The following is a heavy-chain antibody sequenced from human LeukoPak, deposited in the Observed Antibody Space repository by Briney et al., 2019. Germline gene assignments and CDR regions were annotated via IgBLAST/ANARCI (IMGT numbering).Heavy chain of an antibody. CDR1: GGSFSGYY. D-gene: IGHD1-26*01. Sequence: SETLSLTCAVYGGSFSGYYWSWIRQPPGKGLEWIGEINHSGSTNYNPSLKSRVTISVDKSKNQFSLKLSSVTAADTAVYYCASMRGSYYEDRYFDYWGQGTLVTVSS. CDR2: INHSGST. CDR3: ASMRGSYYEDRYFDY. J-gene: IGHJ4*02. V-gene: IGHV4-34*01.